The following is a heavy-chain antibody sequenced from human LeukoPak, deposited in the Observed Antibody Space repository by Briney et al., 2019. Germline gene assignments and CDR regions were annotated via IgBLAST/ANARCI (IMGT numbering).Heavy chain of an antibody. Sequence: GGSLRLSCAASGFTFSSYEMNWVRQAPGKELEWVSYISSSGSTIYYADSVKGRFTISRDNAKNSLYLQMNSLRAEDTAVYYCEELGITMIGGVWGKGTTVTISS. CDR2: ISSSGSTI. D-gene: IGHD3-10*02. V-gene: IGHV3-48*03. CDR3: EELGITMIGGV. CDR1: GFTFSSYE. J-gene: IGHJ6*04.